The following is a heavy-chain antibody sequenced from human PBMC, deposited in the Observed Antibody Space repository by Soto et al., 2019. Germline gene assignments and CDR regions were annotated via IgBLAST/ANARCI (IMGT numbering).Heavy chain of an antibody. CDR2: INHSGST. D-gene: IGHD2-15*01. V-gene: IGHV4-4*02. CDR3: AAFCSGGSCYSGWFDP. J-gene: IGHJ5*02. Sequence: QVQLQESGPGLVKPSGTLSLTCAVSGGSISSSNWWSWVRQPPGKGLEWIGQINHSGSTNYNPSLKIRLTISVDKSKNQLSLKLSSVTAADTAVYYCAAFCSGGSCYSGWFDPWGQGTLVTVSS. CDR1: GGSISSSNW.